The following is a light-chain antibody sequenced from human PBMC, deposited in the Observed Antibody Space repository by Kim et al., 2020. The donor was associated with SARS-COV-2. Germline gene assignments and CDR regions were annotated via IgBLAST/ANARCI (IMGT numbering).Light chain of an antibody. Sequence: QTVVTQEPSFSVSPGGTVTLTCGLSSGSVSTNHYPSWYQQTPGQAPRTLIYRTNTRSSGVPDRFSGSILGNKAALTITGAQADDECDYYCLLFIGNGIWVFGGGTQLTVL. CDR3: LLFIGNGIWV. J-gene: IGLJ3*02. V-gene: IGLV8-61*01. CDR1: SGSVSTNHY. CDR2: RTN.